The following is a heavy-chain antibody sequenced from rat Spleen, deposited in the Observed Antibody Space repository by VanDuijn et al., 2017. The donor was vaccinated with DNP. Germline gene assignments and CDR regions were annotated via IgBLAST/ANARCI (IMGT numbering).Heavy chain of an antibody. CDR3: ATTARFDY. Sequence: EVQLVESGGDLVQPGRSLKLSCVASGFTFNNYLMTWIRQVPGKGLEWVASITSSGGTTYYPDSVKGRFTISRDNAKNTLYLQMNSLISEDTATYYCATTARFDYWGQGVMVTVSS. CDR2: ITSSGGTT. J-gene: IGHJ2*01. CDR1: GFTFNNYL. V-gene: IGHV5-31*01.